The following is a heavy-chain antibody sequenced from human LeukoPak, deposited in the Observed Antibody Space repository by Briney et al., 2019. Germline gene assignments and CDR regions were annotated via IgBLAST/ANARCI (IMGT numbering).Heavy chain of an antibody. CDR3: ARSTYLFWSVYYF. CDR2: VYYSGRN. D-gene: IGHD3-3*01. CDR1: GGSITSFY. J-gene: IGHJ4*02. Sequence: SETLSLTCTVSGGSITSFYWSWVRQSPGKGLEWIGVVYYSGRNNNNPSLKRRVTISIQTSTNQFSLKLSSLTAAYTAVYYFARSTYLFWSVYYFWGQGTLVTVSS. V-gene: IGHV4-59*08.